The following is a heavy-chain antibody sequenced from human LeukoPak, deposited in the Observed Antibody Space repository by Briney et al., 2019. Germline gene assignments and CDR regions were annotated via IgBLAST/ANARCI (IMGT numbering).Heavy chain of an antibody. J-gene: IGHJ4*02. Sequence: GGSLRLSCAASGFNFISYSMSWDRQAPGKGLEWVSVIRGSGVSTYYADSVKGRFTISRDNSKNTLYLQMNNLRAEDTAIYYCAKRQGSSASCYDYWGQGTLVTVSS. CDR1: GFNFISYS. CDR3: AKRQGSSASCYDY. CDR2: IRGSGVST. V-gene: IGHV3-23*01. D-gene: IGHD2-2*01.